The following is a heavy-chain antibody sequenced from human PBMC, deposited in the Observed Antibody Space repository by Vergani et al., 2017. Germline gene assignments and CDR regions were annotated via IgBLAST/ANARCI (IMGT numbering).Heavy chain of an antibody. CDR2: ISYDGSNK. CDR3: AKEGTYCSSTSCYTVIIDY. J-gene: IGHJ4*02. CDR1: GFTFSSYG. Sequence: QVQLVESGGGVVQPGRSLRLSCAASGFTFSSYGMHWVRQAPGKGLEWVVVISYDGSNKYYADSVKGRFTISRDNSKNTLYLQMNSLRAEDTAVYYCAKEGTYCSSTSCYTVIIDYWGQGTLVTVSS. V-gene: IGHV3-30*18. D-gene: IGHD2-2*02.